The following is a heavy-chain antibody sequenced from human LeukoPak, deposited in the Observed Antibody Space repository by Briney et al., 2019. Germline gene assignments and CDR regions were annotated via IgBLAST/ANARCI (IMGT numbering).Heavy chain of an antibody. D-gene: IGHD6-19*01. CDR1: GYTLTELS. V-gene: IGHV1-24*01. Sequence: ASVKVSCKVSGYTLTELSMHWVRQAPGKGLEWRGGFDPEDGETIYAQKFQGRVTMTEDTSTDTAYMELSSLRSEDTAVYYCATSSSGLLTYDAFDIWGQGTMVTVSS. J-gene: IGHJ3*02. CDR3: ATSSSGLLTYDAFDI. CDR2: FDPEDGET.